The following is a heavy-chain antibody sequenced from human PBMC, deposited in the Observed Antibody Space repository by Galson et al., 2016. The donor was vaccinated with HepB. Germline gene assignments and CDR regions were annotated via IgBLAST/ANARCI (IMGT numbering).Heavy chain of an antibody. CDR2: INRSGRT. V-gene: IGHV4-34*01. CDR1: GGSFSGYY. J-gene: IGHJ3*01. CDR3: ARGVNSFGSGSYIAFDV. Sequence: ETLSLTCGVYGGSFSGYYWSWIRQPPGRGLEWIGEINRSGRTNYNPSLTSRVTVSAETSKNHFSLKLSSVTAADTAVYYCARGVNSFGSGSYIAFDVWGQGTMVTVSS. D-gene: IGHD1-26*01.